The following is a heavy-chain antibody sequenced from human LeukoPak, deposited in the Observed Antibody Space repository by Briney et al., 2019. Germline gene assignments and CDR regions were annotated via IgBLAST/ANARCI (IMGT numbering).Heavy chain of an antibody. V-gene: IGHV1-18*01. CDR3: ARGNGITMVRGVFRY. D-gene: IGHD3-10*01. J-gene: IGHJ4*02. CDR2: ISAYNGNT. Sequence: ASVNVSCKASGYTFTSYGISWVRQAPGQGLEWMGWISAYNGNTNYAQKLQGRVTMTTDTSTSTAYMELRSLRSDDTAVYYCARGNGITMVRGVFRYWGQGTLVTVSS. CDR1: GYTFTSYG.